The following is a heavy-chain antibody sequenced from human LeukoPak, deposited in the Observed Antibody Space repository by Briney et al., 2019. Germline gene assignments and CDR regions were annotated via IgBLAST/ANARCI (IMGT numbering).Heavy chain of an antibody. D-gene: IGHD7-27*01. CDR1: GFTFDDYA. CDR2: ISWNSGSI. V-gene: IGHV3-9*03. Sequence: PGGSLRLSCAASGFTFDDYAMHWVRQAPGKGLEWVSGISWNSGSIGYADSVKGRFTISRDNAKNSLYLQMNSLRAEDMALYYCAKDSGDWGGLFDYWGQGTLVTVSS. J-gene: IGHJ4*02. CDR3: AKDSGDWGGLFDY.